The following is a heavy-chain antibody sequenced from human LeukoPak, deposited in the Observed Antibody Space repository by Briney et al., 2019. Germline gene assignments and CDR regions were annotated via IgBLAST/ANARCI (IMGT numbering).Heavy chain of an antibody. D-gene: IGHD5-24*01. CDR3: ARNSVEMATMGFDY. V-gene: IGHV3-30*03. CDR1: GFTFSRYG. CDR2: ISYDGSNK. Sequence: GGSLRLSCAASGFTFSRYGMHWVRQAPGKGLEWVAVISYDGSNKYYADSVKGRFTISRDNSKNTLYLQMNSLRAEDTAVYYCARNSVEMATMGFDYWGQGTLVTVSS. J-gene: IGHJ4*02.